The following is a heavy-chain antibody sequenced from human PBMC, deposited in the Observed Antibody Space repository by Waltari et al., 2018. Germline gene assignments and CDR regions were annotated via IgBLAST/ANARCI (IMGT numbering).Heavy chain of an antibody. V-gene: IGHV3-30*18. Sequence: QVQLVESGGGVVQPGRSLRLSCAASGFTFSSYGMHWVRPAPGKGLEWVAVISYDGSNKYDADSVKGRFTISRDNSKNTLYLQMNSLRAEDTAVYYCAKDMRRYCSGGSCRGFDYWGQGTLVTVSS. CDR1: GFTFSSYG. J-gene: IGHJ4*02. CDR3: AKDMRRYCSGGSCRGFDY. CDR2: ISYDGSNK. D-gene: IGHD2-15*01.